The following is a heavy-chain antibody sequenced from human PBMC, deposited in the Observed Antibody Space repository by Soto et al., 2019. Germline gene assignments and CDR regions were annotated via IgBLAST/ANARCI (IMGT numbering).Heavy chain of an antibody. J-gene: IGHJ5*02. D-gene: IGHD2-15*01. V-gene: IGHV4-38-2*02. CDR1: GYSISRGYH. Sequence: SETLSLTCTVSGYSISRGYHWAWIRQPPGKGLEWLGSVHYSGNTYYNPSLKSRLTISVDKSKNQFSLNLSSVTAADTAVYYCARQDRVVAEGRWFDPWGQGTLVTVSS. CDR3: ARQDRVVAEGRWFDP. CDR2: VHYSGNT.